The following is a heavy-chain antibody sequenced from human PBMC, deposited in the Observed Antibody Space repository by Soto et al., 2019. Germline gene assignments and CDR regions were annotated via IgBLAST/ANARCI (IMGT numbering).Heavy chain of an antibody. V-gene: IGHV4-31*03. Sequence: TLSLTCTVSGGSITRGGYYWSWIRQLPGKGLEWIGYIYSSESTFYNPSLRSRLNISLDTSKNQFSLKLSSVTAADTAVYYCARLFSNFWHYFDYWSQGTLVTVSS. CDR3: ARLFSNFWHYFDY. J-gene: IGHJ4*02. CDR2: IYSSEST. D-gene: IGHD1-7*01. CDR1: GGSITRGGYY.